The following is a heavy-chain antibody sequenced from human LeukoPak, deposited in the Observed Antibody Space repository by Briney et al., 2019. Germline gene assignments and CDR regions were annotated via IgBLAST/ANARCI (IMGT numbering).Heavy chain of an antibody. CDR1: GYTFTGYY. D-gene: IGHD4-17*01. Sequence: ASVKVSCKASGYTFTGYYMHWVRQAPGQGLEWMGWINPNSGNTGYAQKFRGRVTITRNTSISTAYMELSSLRSEDTAVYYCARGPGTVTYYYYYYYMDVWGKGTTVTVSS. J-gene: IGHJ6*03. CDR2: INPNSGNT. V-gene: IGHV1-8*03. CDR3: ARGPGTVTYYYYYYYMDV.